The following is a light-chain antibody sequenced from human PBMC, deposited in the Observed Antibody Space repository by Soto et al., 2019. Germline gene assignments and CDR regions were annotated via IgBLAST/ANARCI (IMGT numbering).Light chain of an antibody. J-gene: IGKJ1*01. V-gene: IGKV1-27*01. Sequence: DIQMTQSPSSLSASVGDGVTITCRASQGISNYLAWYQQKPGKVPKLLIYAASTLQSGVPSRFSGSGAGTDFTLTISSLQPEDVATYYCQKYYSAPQTFGQGTNVEIK. CDR2: AAS. CDR3: QKYYSAPQT. CDR1: QGISNY.